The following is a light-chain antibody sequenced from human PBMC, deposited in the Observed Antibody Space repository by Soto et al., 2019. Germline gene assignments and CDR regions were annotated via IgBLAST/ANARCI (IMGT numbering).Light chain of an antibody. Sequence: QSVLTQPASVSGSPGQSITISCTETSSDVGSYNLVSWYQHHPGKAPKLMIYEGSKRPSGVSNRFSGSKSGNTASLTISGLQAEDEADYYCCSYAGSGILVFGGGTKLTVL. CDR2: EGS. CDR1: SSDVGSYNL. V-gene: IGLV2-23*01. CDR3: CSYAGSGILV. J-gene: IGLJ2*01.